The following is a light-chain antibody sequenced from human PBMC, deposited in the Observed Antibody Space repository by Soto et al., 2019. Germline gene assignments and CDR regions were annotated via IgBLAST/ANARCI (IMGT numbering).Light chain of an antibody. V-gene: IGKV1-5*01. Sequence: DIQMTQSPSTLSASVGDRVTITCRASQSISSWLAWYQQKPGKAPKLLIYDASSLKSGVPSRFSGSGSGTEFTLTISSLQPDDFATYYCQQYNNYSRTFGQGTKVEIK. J-gene: IGKJ1*01. CDR3: QQYNNYSRT. CDR2: DAS. CDR1: QSISSW.